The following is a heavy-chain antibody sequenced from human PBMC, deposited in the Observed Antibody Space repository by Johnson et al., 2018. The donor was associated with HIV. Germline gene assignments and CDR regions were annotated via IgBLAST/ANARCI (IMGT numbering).Heavy chain of an antibody. CDR3: ARYSSGWYGAFDI. D-gene: IGHD6-19*01. V-gene: IGHV3-30*04. CDR1: GFTFSSYA. CDR2: ISDDGSNK. J-gene: IGHJ3*02. Sequence: QVQLVESGGGVVQPGRSLRLSCAASGFTFSSYAMHWVRQAPGKGLEWVAVISDDGSNKYYAASVKGRFTISRDNSKNTLYLQMNSLRAEDTAVYYCARYSSGWYGAFDIWGQGTMVTVSS.